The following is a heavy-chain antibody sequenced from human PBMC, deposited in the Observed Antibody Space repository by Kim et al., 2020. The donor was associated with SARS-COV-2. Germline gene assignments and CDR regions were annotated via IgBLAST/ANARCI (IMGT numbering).Heavy chain of an antibody. D-gene: IGHD6-13*01. V-gene: IGHV3-21*01. J-gene: IGHJ6*02. CDR1: GFTFSSYS. CDR3: ARSRGFIAAAGRYYYYGMDV. Sequence: GGSLRLSCAASGFTFSSYSMNWVRQAPGKGLEWVSSISSSSSYIYYADSVKGRFTISRDNAKNSLYLQMNSLRAEDTAVYYCARSRGFIAAAGRYYYYGMDVWGQGTTVTVSS. CDR2: ISSSSSYI.